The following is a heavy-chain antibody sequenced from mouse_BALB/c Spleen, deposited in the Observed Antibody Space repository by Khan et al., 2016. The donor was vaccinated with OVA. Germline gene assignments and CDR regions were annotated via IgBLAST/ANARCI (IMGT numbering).Heavy chain of an antibody. J-gene: IGHJ1*01. Sequence: IQLVQSGPELKKPGETVKISCKASGYTFTNYGMNWVKQTPGKGLKWMGWINTYTGEPTYADDFKGRFAYSLDTSASTAYLQINNLKNEDTATYFCASGGYWYFDDWGAGTTVTVSS. D-gene: IGHD1-1*02. V-gene: IGHV9-3-1*01. CDR1: GYTFTNYG. CDR3: ASGGYWYFDD. CDR2: INTYTGEP.